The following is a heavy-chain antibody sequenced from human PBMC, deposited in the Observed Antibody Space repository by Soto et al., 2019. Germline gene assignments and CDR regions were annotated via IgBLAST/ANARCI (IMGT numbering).Heavy chain of an antibody. V-gene: IGHV1-58*01. Sequence: SVKVSCKTSGFTFSSSAVHWVRQARGHRLQWIGWIDVGSGSTNYAQKLQGRVTMTRDTSTSTVYMELSSLRSEDTAVYHCARDSAAAGTGGYYYGMDVWGQGTTVTVSS. CDR3: ARDSAAAGTGGYYYGMDV. CDR2: IDVGSGST. J-gene: IGHJ6*02. D-gene: IGHD6-13*01. CDR1: GFTFSSSA.